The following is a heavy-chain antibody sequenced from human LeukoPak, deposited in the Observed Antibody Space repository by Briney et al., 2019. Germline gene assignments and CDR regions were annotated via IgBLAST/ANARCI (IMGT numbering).Heavy chain of an antibody. Sequence: GESLKISCKGSGYSFTSYWIGWVRQMPGKGLEWMGIIYPGDSDTKYSPSFQGQVTISADKSISTAYLQWSSLKASDTAMYYCARSHIPAAARPGSFDYWGQGTLVTVSS. CDR2: IYPGDSDT. CDR3: ARSHIPAAARPGSFDY. D-gene: IGHD6-13*01. V-gene: IGHV5-51*01. J-gene: IGHJ4*02. CDR1: GYSFTSYW.